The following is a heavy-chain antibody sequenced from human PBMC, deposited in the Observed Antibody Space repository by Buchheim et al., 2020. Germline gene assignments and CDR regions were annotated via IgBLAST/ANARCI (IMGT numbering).Heavy chain of an antibody. CDR3: ARAHILLPKYYYDSSGYLDY. J-gene: IGHJ4*02. D-gene: IGHD3-22*01. CDR1: GFTFSSYG. V-gene: IGHV3-33*01. Sequence: QVQLVESGGGVVQPGRSLRLSCAASGFTFSSYGMHWVRQAPGKGLEWVAVIWYDGSNKYYADSVKGRFTISRDNSKTTLYLQMNSLRAEDTAVYYCARAHILLPKYYYDSSGYLDYWGQGTL. CDR2: IWYDGSNK.